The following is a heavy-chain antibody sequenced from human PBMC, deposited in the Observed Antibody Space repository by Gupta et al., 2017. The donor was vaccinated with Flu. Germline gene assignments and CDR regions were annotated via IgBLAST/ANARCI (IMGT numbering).Heavy chain of an antibody. CDR2: VSYRGSA. V-gene: IGHV4-39*01. CDR3: ARHPGYCSGCSCFGYYTMDV. Sequence: SSYYWGWIRQPPGKGLEWIGGVSYRGSAQYKPSLNSRLTMSIDTSKNQFSLRLTSVTAADTAVYYCARHPGYCSGCSCFGYYTMDVWGQGTTVTVSS. D-gene: IGHD2-15*01. CDR1: SSYY. J-gene: IGHJ6*02.